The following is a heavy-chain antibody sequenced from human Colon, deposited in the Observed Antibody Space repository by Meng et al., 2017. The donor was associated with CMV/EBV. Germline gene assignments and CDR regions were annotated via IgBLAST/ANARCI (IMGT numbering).Heavy chain of an antibody. CDR2: IIPILSIA. V-gene: IGHV1-69*10. CDR1: GVTFSSFA. CDR3: AKAVVGTSFAMGLDV. J-gene: IGHJ6*02. Sequence: SGVTFSSFAFTWVRQAPGQGLEWVGGIIPILSIANYSQNLHGRVTVTADRSTSTVYMDLTSLRSEDTAVYYCAKAVVGTSFAMGLDVWGQGTTVTVSS. D-gene: IGHD2-2*01.